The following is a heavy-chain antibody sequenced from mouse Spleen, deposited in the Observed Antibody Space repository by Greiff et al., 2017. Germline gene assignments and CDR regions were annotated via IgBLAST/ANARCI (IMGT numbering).Heavy chain of an antibody. V-gene: IGHV5-12*02. J-gene: IGHJ4*01. Sequence: EVQLVESGGGLVQPGGSLKLSCATSGFTFSDYYMYWVRQTPEKRLEWVAYISNGGGSTYYPDTVKGRFTISRDNAKNTLYLQMSRLKSEDTAMYYCARLGYDYYYAMDYWGQGTSVTVSS. CDR2: ISNGGGST. CDR3: ARLGYDYYYAMDY. D-gene: IGHD2-4*01. CDR1: GFTFSDYY.